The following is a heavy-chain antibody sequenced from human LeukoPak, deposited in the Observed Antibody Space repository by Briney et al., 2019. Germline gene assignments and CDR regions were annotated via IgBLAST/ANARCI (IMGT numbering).Heavy chain of an antibody. CDR2: IYYSGST. Sequence: PSETLSLTCTVSGGSISTSNYYWSWIRQPPGKGLEWIGYIYYSGSTNYNPSLKSRVTISVDTSKNQFSLKLSSVTAADTAVYYCARRGPQRGYSSSWYAYYYYYMDVWGKGTTVTISS. V-gene: IGHV4-61*05. CDR1: GGSISTSNYY. CDR3: ARRGPQRGYSSSWYAYYYYYMDV. D-gene: IGHD6-13*01. J-gene: IGHJ6*03.